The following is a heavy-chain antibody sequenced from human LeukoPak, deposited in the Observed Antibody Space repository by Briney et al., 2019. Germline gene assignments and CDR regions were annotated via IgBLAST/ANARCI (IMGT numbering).Heavy chain of an antibody. D-gene: IGHD3-9*01. CDR3: AKVRYFGPSAFDI. J-gene: IGHJ3*02. CDR1: GFTFRNYG. V-gene: IGHV3-30*18. CDR2: VSYDGSNK. Sequence: GGSLRLSCAASGFTFRNYGMHWVRQAPGKGLDWVAVVSYDGSNKYYADSVKGRFTISRDNSKNTLYLQMNSLRAEDTAVYYCAKVRYFGPSAFDIWGQGTMVTVSS.